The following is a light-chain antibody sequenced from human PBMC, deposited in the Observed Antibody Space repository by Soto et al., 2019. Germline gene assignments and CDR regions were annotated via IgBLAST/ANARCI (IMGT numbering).Light chain of an antibody. CDR1: SSNIGNNA. CDR2: YDD. Sequence: QSVLTQPPSVSEAPRQRVTISCSGSSSNIGNNAVNWYQQLPGKAPKLLIYYDDLLPSGVSDRFSGSKSGTSASLAISGLQSEDEAHYYCAAWDDSLNGYVFGTGTKVTLL. J-gene: IGLJ1*01. CDR3: AAWDDSLNGYV. V-gene: IGLV1-36*01.